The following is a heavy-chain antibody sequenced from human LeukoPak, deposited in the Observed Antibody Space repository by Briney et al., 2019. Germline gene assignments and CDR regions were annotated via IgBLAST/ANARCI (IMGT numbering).Heavy chain of an antibody. D-gene: IGHD3-22*01. CDR3: ARGWSDYYDSSGYLYYFDY. V-gene: IGHV3-21*01. Sequence: GGSLRLSCAASGFTFSSYSMNWVRQAPGKGLEWVSSISSSSSYIYYADSVKGRFTISRDNAKNSLYLQMNSLRAEDTAVYYCARGWSDYYDSSGYLYYFDYWGQGTLVTVSS. CDR1: GFTFSSYS. CDR2: ISSSSSYI. J-gene: IGHJ4*02.